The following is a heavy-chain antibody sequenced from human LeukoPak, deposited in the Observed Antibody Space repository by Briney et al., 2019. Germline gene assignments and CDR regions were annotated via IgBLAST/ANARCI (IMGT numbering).Heavy chain of an antibody. D-gene: IGHD3-22*01. Sequence: SETLSLTCTVSGGSISSYYWSWIRQPPGKGLEWIGYIYYSGSTNYNPSLKSRVTISVDTSKNQFSLKLSSVTAADTAVYYCAKSTYYYDTFVNAFDLWGQGTVVTVSS. CDR2: IYYSGST. J-gene: IGHJ3*01. V-gene: IGHV4-59*12. CDR1: GGSISSYY. CDR3: AKSTYYYDTFVNAFDL.